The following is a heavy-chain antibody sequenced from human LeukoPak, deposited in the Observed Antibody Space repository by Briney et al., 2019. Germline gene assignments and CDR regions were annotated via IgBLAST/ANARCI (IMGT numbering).Heavy chain of an antibody. CDR3: AKGDSSGWSLDY. Sequence: GGSPRLSCTASGFTFSSYAMSWVRQAPGKGLEWVSAISGSGGSTYCADSVKGRFTISRDNSKNTLYLQMNSLRAEDTAVYYCAKGDSSGWSLDYWGQGTLVTVSS. D-gene: IGHD6-19*01. J-gene: IGHJ4*02. CDR2: ISGSGGST. V-gene: IGHV3-23*01. CDR1: GFTFSSYA.